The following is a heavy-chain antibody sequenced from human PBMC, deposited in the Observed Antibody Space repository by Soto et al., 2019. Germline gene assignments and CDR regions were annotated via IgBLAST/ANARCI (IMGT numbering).Heavy chain of an antibody. Sequence: SETLSLTCTVSGGSISSGGYYWSWIRQHPGKGLEWIGYIYYSGSTYYNPSLNSRVTISVDTSNNQFSLKLSSVTAADTAVYYCARGPSRDFEGHNWFDPWGQGTLVTVSS. CDR3: ARGPSRDFEGHNWFDP. CDR2: IYYSGST. D-gene: IGHD3-3*01. J-gene: IGHJ5*02. V-gene: IGHV4-31*03. CDR1: GGSISSGGYY.